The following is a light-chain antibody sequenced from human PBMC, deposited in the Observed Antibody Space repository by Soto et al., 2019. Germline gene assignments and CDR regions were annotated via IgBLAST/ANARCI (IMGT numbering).Light chain of an antibody. CDR2: KAS. Sequence: DIQMTQSPSTLSASVGDRVTITCRASESISIWLAWYQQKPGRAPKFLIYKASDLENGVPSRFSGSGSGTEFTLTIDSLQPDDFATYYCQEYKSYSWTFGQGTKVDIK. CDR1: ESISIW. V-gene: IGKV1-5*03. J-gene: IGKJ1*01. CDR3: QEYKSYSWT.